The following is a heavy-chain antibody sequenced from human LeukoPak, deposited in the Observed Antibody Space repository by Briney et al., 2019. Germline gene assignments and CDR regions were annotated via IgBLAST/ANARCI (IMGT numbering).Heavy chain of an antibody. CDR1: GYTFTHYV. D-gene: IGHD1-7*01. CDR2: ISPYNGNT. CDR3: VQFELDY. V-gene: IGHV1-18*01. J-gene: IGHJ4*02. Sequence: ASVKVSCKTSGYTFTHYVISWVRQAPGQGLEWMGRISPYNGNTKYAQKLQGRVTMTTDTSTSTAYMDLSRLRSDDTAVYYCVQFELDYWGQGTLVTVSS.